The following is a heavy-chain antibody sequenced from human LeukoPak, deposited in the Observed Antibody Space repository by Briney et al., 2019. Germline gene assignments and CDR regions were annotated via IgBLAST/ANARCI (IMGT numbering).Heavy chain of an antibody. CDR1: GFTVSSNY. D-gene: IGHD3-3*01. CDR2: TYSGGTT. Sequence: GGSLRLSCAASGFTVSSNYMSWVRQAPGKGLEWVSVTYSGGTTYYADSVKGRFTISRDSAKNSLYLQMNSLRAEDTAVYYCARGVPYDSWSGPHYSDYWGQGTLVTVSS. CDR3: ARGVPYDSWSGPHYSDY. J-gene: IGHJ4*02. V-gene: IGHV3-53*01.